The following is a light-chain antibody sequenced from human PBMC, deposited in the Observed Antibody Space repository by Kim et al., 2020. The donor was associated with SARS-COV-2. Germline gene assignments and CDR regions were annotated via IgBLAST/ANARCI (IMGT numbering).Light chain of an antibody. J-gene: IGKJ4*01. CDR1: QSVSSRH. CDR3: QQYLSSPFT. Sequence: STGERATLAFRACQSVSSRHLAWYQQKPGQAPRLLMYTTSSRATGIPDRFSGSGSGTDFTLTIDRLEPEDFAVYFCQQYLSSPFTFGGGTKVDIK. CDR2: TTS. V-gene: IGKV3-20*01.